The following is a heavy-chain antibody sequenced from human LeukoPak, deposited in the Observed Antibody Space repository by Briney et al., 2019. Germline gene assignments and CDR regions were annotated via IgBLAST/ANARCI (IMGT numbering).Heavy chain of an antibody. Sequence: SETLSLTCAVSGGYISSNNWWHWVRQPPGKGLEWIGEVYHSGRTNYNPSLKSRVTISVDKSKNQFSLKLSSVTAADTAVYYCAREADGAMGPNFDYWGQGTLVTVSS. J-gene: IGHJ4*02. D-gene: IGHD2-2*01. CDR3: AREADGAMGPNFDY. CDR1: GGYISSNNW. V-gene: IGHV4-4*02. CDR2: VYHSGRT.